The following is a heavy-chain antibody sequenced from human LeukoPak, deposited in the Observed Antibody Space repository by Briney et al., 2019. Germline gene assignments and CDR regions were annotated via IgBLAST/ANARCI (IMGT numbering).Heavy chain of an antibody. Sequence: PSETLSLTCTVSGGSISSYYWSWIQQPPGNGLEWIGYIYYSGSTNYNPSLKSRVTISVDTSKNQFSLKLSSVTAADTAVYYCARYSGNDSDLDYWGQGTLVTVSS. D-gene: IGHD5-12*01. CDR1: GGSISSYY. CDR2: IYYSGST. V-gene: IGHV4-59*01. J-gene: IGHJ4*02. CDR3: ARYSGNDSDLDY.